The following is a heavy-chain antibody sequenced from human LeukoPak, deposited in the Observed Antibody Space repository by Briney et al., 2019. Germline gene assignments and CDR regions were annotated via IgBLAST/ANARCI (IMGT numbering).Heavy chain of an antibody. CDR1: GFTFSNAW. Sequence: GSLRLSCAASGFTFSNAWMSWVRQAPGKGLEWVAVISYDGSNKYYADSVKGRFTISRDSSKNTLYLQMNSLRAEDTAVYYCARDPRRYSSGRKGSDAFDIWGQGTMVTVSS. CDR2: ISYDGSNK. D-gene: IGHD6-19*01. J-gene: IGHJ3*02. CDR3: ARDPRRYSSGRKGSDAFDI. V-gene: IGHV3-30-3*01.